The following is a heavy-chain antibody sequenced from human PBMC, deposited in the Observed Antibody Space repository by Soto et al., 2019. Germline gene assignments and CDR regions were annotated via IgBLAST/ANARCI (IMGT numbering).Heavy chain of an antibody. Sequence: EVQLVESGGGLVKPGGSLRLSCAASGFTFSSYSMNWVRQAPGKGLEWVSSISSSSSYIYYAESVQGRFTISRDNAKNSLYLQMNSLRAEDTAVYYCARGYHYYDSSGYDKWDAFDIWGQGTMVTVSS. V-gene: IGHV3-21*01. D-gene: IGHD3-22*01. CDR2: ISSSSSYI. CDR1: GFTFSSYS. J-gene: IGHJ3*02. CDR3: ARGYHYYDSSGYDKWDAFDI.